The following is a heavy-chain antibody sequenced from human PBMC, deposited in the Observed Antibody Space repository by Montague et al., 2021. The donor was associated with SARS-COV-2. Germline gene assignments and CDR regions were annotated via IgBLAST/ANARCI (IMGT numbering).Heavy chain of an antibody. CDR2: IDWDDDK. CDR1: GFSPSTSGMC. D-gene: IGHD3-9*01. J-gene: IGHJ4*02. V-gene: IGHV2-70*01. CDR3: ARTHYDILAGYYIAFDY. Sequence: PALVKPTQTLTLTCTFSGFSPSTSGMCVSWIRQPPGKALEWLAHIDWDDDKYYSTSLKTRLTISKDTPKVQVVLTVTNMDPVDTATYYCARTHYDILAGYYIAFDYWGQGTLVTVSS.